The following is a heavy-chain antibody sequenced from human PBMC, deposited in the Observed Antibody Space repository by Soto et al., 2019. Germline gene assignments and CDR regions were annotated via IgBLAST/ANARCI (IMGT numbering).Heavy chain of an antibody. CDR1: GFTFDDHA. Sequence: LRLSFAASGFTFDDHAMHWVRQGPGKGLEWVSGISWNSGTIVYADSVKGRFTISRDNTKNSLYLQMDSLRREDTALYYCAKDIKGTGWYFGLDLWGQGTTVTVSS. J-gene: IGHJ6*02. CDR2: ISWNSGTI. D-gene: IGHD6-19*01. V-gene: IGHV3-9*01. CDR3: AKDIKGTGWYFGLDL.